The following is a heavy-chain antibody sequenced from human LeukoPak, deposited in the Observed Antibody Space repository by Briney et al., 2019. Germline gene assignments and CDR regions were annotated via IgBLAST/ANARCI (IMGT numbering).Heavy chain of an antibody. V-gene: IGHV4-34*01. CDR3: ARGGRSSSWYLRNWFDP. Sequence: PSQTLSLTSAVYGGSFSGYYWSWARPPPGQWLVWVGELNHSGSTNYNPSLKSRVTISVDTSKNQFSLKLSSVTAADTAVYYCARGGRSSSWYLRNWFDPWGQGTLVTVSS. CDR1: GGSFSGYY. D-gene: IGHD6-13*01. CDR2: LNHSGST. J-gene: IGHJ5*02.